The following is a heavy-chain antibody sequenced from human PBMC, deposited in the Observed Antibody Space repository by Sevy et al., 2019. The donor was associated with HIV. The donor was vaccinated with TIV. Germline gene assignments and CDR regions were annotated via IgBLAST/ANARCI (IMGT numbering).Heavy chain of an antibody. D-gene: IGHD3-16*01. CDR1: GFTFSSYG. J-gene: IGHJ6*02. V-gene: IGHV3-33*01. Sequence: GGSLRLSCAASGFTFSSYGMHWVRQAPGKGLEWVAVIWYDGSNKYYADSVKGRFTISRDNSKNTLYLQMNSLRAEDTAVYYCARVWGRGGTYYYYGMDVWGQGTTVTVSS. CDR3: ARVWGRGGTYYYYGMDV. CDR2: IWYDGSNK.